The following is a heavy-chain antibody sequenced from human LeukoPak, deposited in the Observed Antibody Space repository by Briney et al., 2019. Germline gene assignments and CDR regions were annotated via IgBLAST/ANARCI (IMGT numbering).Heavy chain of an antibody. CDR3: ARGNWYVDL. CDR2: ISISGSKI. Sequence: GGSLRLSCAASGFTFSSYSMSWLRRAPGKGLEGVSYISISGSKIHYADTVKGRFTISRDNAMKSLFLQINSLRGDDTAVYYCARGNWYVDLWGQGTLVSVSS. J-gene: IGHJ5*02. CDR1: GFTFSSYS. D-gene: IGHD1-20*01. V-gene: IGHV3-48*04.